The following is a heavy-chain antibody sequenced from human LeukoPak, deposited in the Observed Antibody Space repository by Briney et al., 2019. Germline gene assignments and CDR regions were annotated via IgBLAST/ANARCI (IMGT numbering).Heavy chain of an antibody. J-gene: IGHJ3*02. CDR2: ITSRSSTI. V-gene: IGHV3-48*04. CDR3: ARGGYCTSTSCNLDDAFDI. D-gene: IGHD2-2*01. Sequence: GGSLRLSCAASGFTFSTSGMNWVRQAPGKGLEWVSYITSRSSTIYYADSVKGRFTISRDNAKNALYLQTDNLRAEYTAVYYCARGGYCTSTSCNLDDAFDIWGRGTMVTVSS. CDR1: GFTFSTSG.